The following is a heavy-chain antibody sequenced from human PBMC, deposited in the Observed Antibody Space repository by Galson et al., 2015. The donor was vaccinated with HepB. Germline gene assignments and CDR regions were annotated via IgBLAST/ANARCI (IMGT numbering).Heavy chain of an antibody. CDR2: IIPILGAA. V-gene: IGHV1-69*01. J-gene: IGHJ6*03. CDR1: GGTFSSYA. CDR3: ARGVEKYYYYMDV. D-gene: IGHD5-24*01. Sequence: SGGTFSSYAISWVRQAPGQGLEWMGGIIPILGAANYAQKFQGRVTITADESTSTAYMELSSLRSEDTAVYYCARGVEKYYYYMDVWGKGTTVTVSS.